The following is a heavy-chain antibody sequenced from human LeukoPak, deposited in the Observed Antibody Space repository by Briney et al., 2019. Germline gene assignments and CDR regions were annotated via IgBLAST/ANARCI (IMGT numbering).Heavy chain of an antibody. CDR1: GDSISSRTYY. CDR3: ARDVSSMFPNWFDP. CDR2: IWNSGST. V-gene: IGHV4-31*03. J-gene: IGHJ5*02. D-gene: IGHD6-6*01. Sequence: PSGTLSLTCSVSGDSISSRTYYWTWIRQHPEKGLEWIGYIWNSGSTNYNPALKSRVTISVDTSKNQFSLKLTSVTAADTAIYYCARDVSSMFPNWFDPWGQGILVIVSS.